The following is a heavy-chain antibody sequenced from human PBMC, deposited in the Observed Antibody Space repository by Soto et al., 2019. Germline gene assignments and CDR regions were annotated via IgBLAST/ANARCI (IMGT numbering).Heavy chain of an antibody. CDR2: IYHSGST. J-gene: IGHJ5*02. CDR3: AGLTYYDFWSGYWRSWFDP. Sequence: SETLSLTCAVSGGSISSSNWWSWVRQPPGKGLEWIGEIYHSGSTNYNPPLKSRVTISVDKSKNQFSLKLSSVTAADTAVYYCAGLTYYDFWSGYWRSWFDPWGQGTLVTVSS. D-gene: IGHD3-3*01. CDR1: GGSISSSNW. V-gene: IGHV4-4*02.